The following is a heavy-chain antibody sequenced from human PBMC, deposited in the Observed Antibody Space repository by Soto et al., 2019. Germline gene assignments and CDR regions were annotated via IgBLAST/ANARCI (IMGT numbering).Heavy chain of an antibody. CDR2: ISSSSSII. CDR3: ARERALSNYPDY. V-gene: IGHV3-48*01. D-gene: IGHD3-10*01. Sequence: GGSLRLSCAASGFTFNSYSMNWVRQAPGKGLEWVSYISSSSSIIYYADSVKGRFTISRDNAKNSLYLQTNSLRAEDTAVYYCARERALSNYPDYWGQGTLVTVSS. CDR1: GFTFNSYS. J-gene: IGHJ4*02.